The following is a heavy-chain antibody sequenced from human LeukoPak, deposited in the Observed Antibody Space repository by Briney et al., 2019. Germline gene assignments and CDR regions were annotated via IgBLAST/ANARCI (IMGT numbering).Heavy chain of an antibody. D-gene: IGHD3-22*01. CDR3: ARSYFYDNSGYHYWDY. V-gene: IGHV3-21*01. CDR2: ISSSRTYI. J-gene: IGHJ4*02. Sequence: PGGSLRLSCAASGFTFNTYTMSWVRQAPGKGLEWVSSISSSRTYIYYADSVKGRFTISRDNAKNSLYLQMNSLSAEDTAVYYCARSYFYDNSGYHYWDYWGRGTLVTVSS. CDR1: GFTFNTYT.